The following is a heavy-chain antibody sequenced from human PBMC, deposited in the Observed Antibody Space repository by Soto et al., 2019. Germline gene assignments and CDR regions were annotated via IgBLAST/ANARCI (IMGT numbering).Heavy chain of an antibody. V-gene: IGHV4-30-2*01. Sequence: PSETLSLTCIVSGASISTGGYSWSWIRQPPGKGPEWIGYIHESGRTYYKPSLKSRASISMDKSRNHFSVRLTSVTAADTAVYFCARGDRYSGSFSDYFDPWGQGTLVTVSS. CDR2: IHESGRT. D-gene: IGHD1-26*01. CDR1: GASISTGGYS. J-gene: IGHJ5*02. CDR3: ARGDRYSGSFSDYFDP.